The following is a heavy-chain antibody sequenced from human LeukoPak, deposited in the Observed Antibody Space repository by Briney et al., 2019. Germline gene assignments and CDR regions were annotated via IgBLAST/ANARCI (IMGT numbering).Heavy chain of an antibody. D-gene: IGHD2-15*01. V-gene: IGHV4-4*07. Sequence: PSETLSLTCTVSGGSISSYYWSWIRQPAGKGPEWIGRIYTSGSTNYNPSLKSRVTMSVDTSKNQFSLKLSSVTAADTAVYYCARILGYCSGGSCRDAFDIWGQGTMVTVSS. J-gene: IGHJ3*02. CDR2: IYTSGST. CDR3: ARILGYCSGGSCRDAFDI. CDR1: GGSISSYY.